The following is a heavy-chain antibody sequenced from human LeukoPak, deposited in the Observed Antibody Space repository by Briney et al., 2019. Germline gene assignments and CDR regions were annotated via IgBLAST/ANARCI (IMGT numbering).Heavy chain of an antibody. CDR3: ARWPGYGMDV. J-gene: IGHJ6*04. CDR1: GFTFSSYA. Sequence: PGGSLRLSCAASGFTFSSYAMHWVRQAPDKGLEWVAVISYDGSNKYYAASVKGRFTISRDNSKNTLYLQMSSLRAEDTAVYYCARWPGYGMDVWGKGTTVTVSS. V-gene: IGHV3-30*04. CDR2: ISYDGSNK.